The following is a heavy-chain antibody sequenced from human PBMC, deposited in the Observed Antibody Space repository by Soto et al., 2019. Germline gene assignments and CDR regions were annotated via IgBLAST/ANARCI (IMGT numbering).Heavy chain of an antibody. CDR2: IYHTGST. V-gene: IGHV4-30-2*01. CDR3: ARDLGHHDRSGYGFDY. J-gene: IGHJ4*02. D-gene: IGHD3-22*01. CDR1: GVSINSGGYS. Sequence: QLQLLESGSGLVKPSQTLSLTCAVSGVSINSGGYSWTWIRQPPGKGLEWIGNIYHTGSTFYNPSLKSRVTISADRSKNQFSLRLTSVTAADTAVYYCARDLGHHDRSGYGFDYWGQGNLVTVSS.